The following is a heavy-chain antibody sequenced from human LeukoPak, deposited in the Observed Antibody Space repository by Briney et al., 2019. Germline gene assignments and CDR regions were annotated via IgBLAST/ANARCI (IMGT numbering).Heavy chain of an antibody. CDR2: IYPGDSDI. Sequence: GESLKISCKGSGYSFTSYWIGWVRQMPGKGLEWMGIIYPGDSDIRYSPSFQGQVTISADKSISTAYLQWSSLKASDTAMYYCARHSLYSSSWYTNWFDPWGQGTLVTVSS. J-gene: IGHJ5*02. CDR3: ARHSLYSSSWYTNWFDP. D-gene: IGHD6-13*01. CDR1: GYSFTSYW. V-gene: IGHV5-51*01.